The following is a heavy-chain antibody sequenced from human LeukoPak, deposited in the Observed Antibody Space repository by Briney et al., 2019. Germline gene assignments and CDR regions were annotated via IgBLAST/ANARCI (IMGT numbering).Heavy chain of an antibody. D-gene: IGHD6-13*01. V-gene: IGHV3-15*01. CDR1: GFTFSNAW. CDR3: TTVRAAAGTDYYYGMDV. Sequence: PGGSPRLSCAASGFTFSNAWMSWVRQAPGKGLEWVGRIKSKADGGTTDYAAPVKGRFTISRDDSKNTLYLQMNSLKTEDTAVYYCTTVRAAAGTDYYYGMDVWGQGTTVTVSS. CDR2: IKSKADGGTT. J-gene: IGHJ6*02.